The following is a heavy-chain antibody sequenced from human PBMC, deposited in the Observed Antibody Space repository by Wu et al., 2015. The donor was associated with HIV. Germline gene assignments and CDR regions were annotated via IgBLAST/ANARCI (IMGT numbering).Heavy chain of an antibody. CDR1: GYTFIDYY. J-gene: IGHJ4*02. CDR3: AGGPVTMVY. CDR2: INPNSGVT. Sequence: QVQLVQSGTEVKKPGASVKVSCQTSGYTFIDYYIHWMRQAPGQGLEWMGWINPNSGVTNYAQKFQGRVTMTRGTSISTAYMELSRLTSDDTAIYFCAGGPVTMVYWGQGTLVTVSS. V-gene: IGHV1-2*02. D-gene: IGHD3-10*01.